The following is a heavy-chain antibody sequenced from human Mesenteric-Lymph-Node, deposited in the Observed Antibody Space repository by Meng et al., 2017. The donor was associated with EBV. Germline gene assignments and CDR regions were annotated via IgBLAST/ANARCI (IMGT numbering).Heavy chain of an antibody. V-gene: IGHV4-59*11. CDR1: GDSISPLH. CDR3: ARWGATGPFDY. CDR2: IHYTGNT. J-gene: IGHJ4*02. D-gene: IGHD1-26*01. Sequence: GQLQESGPGLVKPSETLSLTCSVSGDSISPLHWSWIRQPPGKGLEWIAYIHYTGNTKYNPSLESRVTISVDTSKNQFSLRLTSVTAADTAVYYCARWGATGPFDYWGQGTLVTVSS.